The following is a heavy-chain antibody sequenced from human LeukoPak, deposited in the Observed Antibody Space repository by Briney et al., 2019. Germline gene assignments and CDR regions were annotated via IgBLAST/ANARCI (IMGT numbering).Heavy chain of an antibody. Sequence: SETLSLSCTVSGGSISSSSYYWGWIRQPPGKGLEWIGSIYYSGSTYYNPSLKSRVTISVDTSKNQFSLKLSSVTAADTAVYYSARHPNSGGYYFDYWGQGTLVTVSS. CDR2: IYYSGST. CDR3: ARHPNSGGYYFDY. CDR1: GGSISSSSYY. V-gene: IGHV4-39*01. D-gene: IGHD3-10*01. J-gene: IGHJ4*02.